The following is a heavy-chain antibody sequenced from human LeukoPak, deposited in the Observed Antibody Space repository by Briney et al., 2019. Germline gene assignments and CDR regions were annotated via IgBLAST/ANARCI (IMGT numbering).Heavy chain of an antibody. J-gene: IGHJ4*02. V-gene: IGHV4-39*07. CDR1: GGSISSSSYY. CDR3: ARANNDYVWGSYRYVHY. CDR2: IYYSGST. D-gene: IGHD3-16*02. Sequence: PLETLSLTCTVSGGSISSSSYYWGWIRQPPGKGLEWIGSIYYSGSTYYNPSLKSRVTISVDTFKNQFSLKLSSVTAADTAVYYCARANNDYVWGSYRYVHYWGQGTLVTVSS.